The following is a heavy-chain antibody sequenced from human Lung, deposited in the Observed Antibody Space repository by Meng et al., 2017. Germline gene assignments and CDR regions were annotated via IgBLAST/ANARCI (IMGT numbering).Heavy chain of an antibody. CDR2: ISYSENT. CDR1: GGSISSHY. Sequence: QVQLQESGPGLVKPSETLSLTCTVSGGSISSHYWSWIRQPPGKGLDYIGYISYSENTNYNPSLQNRVTISLDTSKNHFSLKLTSLTAADTAVYYCVISGHNWGQGTLVTVSS. V-gene: IGHV4-59*11. D-gene: IGHD3-3*02. J-gene: IGHJ1*01. CDR3: VISGHN.